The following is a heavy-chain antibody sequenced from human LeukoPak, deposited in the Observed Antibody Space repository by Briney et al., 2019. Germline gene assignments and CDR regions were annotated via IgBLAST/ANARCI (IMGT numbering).Heavy chain of an antibody. Sequence: PGRSLRLSCAASGFTFSSYAMHWVRQAPGKGLEWVAVISYDGSNKYYADSVKGRFTISRDNSKNTLYLQMNSLRAEDTAVYYCAITMIGSRRAYDSWGQGTKVTVSS. V-gene: IGHV3-30-3*01. J-gene: IGHJ3*02. CDR1: GFTFSSYA. CDR3: AITMIGSRRAYDS. CDR2: ISYDGSNK. D-gene: IGHD3-22*01.